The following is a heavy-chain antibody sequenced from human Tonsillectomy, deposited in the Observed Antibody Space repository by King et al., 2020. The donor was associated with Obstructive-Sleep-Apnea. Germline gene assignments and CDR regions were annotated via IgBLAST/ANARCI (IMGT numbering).Heavy chain of an antibody. Sequence: VQLVESGGGVVQPGRSLRLSCAASGFTFSSYAMHWVRQAPGKGLEWGAVISYDGSNKYYADSVKGRFTISRDNSKNTLYLQMNSLRADDTAVYYCARDVGGSYFFYFDYWGQGTLVTVSS. CDR3: ARDVGGSYFFYFDY. J-gene: IGHJ4*02. CDR2: ISYDGSNK. V-gene: IGHV3-30-3*01. D-gene: IGHD1-26*01. CDR1: GFTFSSYA.